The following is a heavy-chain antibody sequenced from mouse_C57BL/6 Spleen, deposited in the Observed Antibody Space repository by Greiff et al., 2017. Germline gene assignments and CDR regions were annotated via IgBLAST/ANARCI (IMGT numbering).Heavy chain of an antibody. V-gene: IGHV1-72*01. D-gene: IGHD2-4*01. Sequence: QVQLKQPGAELVKPGASVKLSCKASGYTFTSYWMHWVKQRPGRGLEWIGRIDPNSGGTKYNEKFKSKATLTVDKPSSTAYMQLSSLTSEDSAVYYCARYYYDYDGEGYYAMDYGGQGTSGTVSS. CDR1: GYTFTSYW. J-gene: IGHJ4*01. CDR2: IDPNSGGT. CDR3: ARYYYDYDGEGYYAMDY.